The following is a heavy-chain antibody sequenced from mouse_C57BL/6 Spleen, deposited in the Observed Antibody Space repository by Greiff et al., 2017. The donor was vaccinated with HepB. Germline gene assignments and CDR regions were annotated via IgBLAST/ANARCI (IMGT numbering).Heavy chain of an antibody. J-gene: IGHJ3*01. V-gene: IGHV1-69*01. CDR2: INPSDSYT. D-gene: IGHD2-5*01. CDR3: ARFYSNYGFAY. Sequence: VQLQQPGAELVMPGASVKLSCKASGYTFTSYWMHWVKQRPGQGLEWIGEINPSDSYTNYNQKFKGKSTLTVDKSSSTAYMQLSSLTSEDSAVYYCARFYSNYGFAYWGQGTLVTVSA. CDR1: GYTFTSYW.